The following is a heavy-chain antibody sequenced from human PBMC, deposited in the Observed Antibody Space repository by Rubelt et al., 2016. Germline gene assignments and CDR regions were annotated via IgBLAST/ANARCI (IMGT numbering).Heavy chain of an antibody. CDR1: GYTFTSYG. V-gene: IGHV1-18*01. CDR2: ISAYNGNT. CDR3: ASMYSSSWYRGWFDP. J-gene: IGHJ5*02. D-gene: IGHD6-13*01. Sequence: QVQLVQSGAEVKKPGASVKVSCKASGYTFTSYGISWVRQAPGQGLEWMGWISAYNGNTNYAQKLQGRVTMPTATSTGTAYMALRSLRADDTAVYYCASMYSSSWYRGWFDPWGQGTLVTVSS.